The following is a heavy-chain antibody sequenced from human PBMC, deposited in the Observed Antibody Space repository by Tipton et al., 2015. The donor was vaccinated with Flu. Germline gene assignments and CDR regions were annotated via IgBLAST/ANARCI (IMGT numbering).Heavy chain of an antibody. CDR1: GYTFTSYD. CDR3: VRGRIAVAGTGVSVY. Sequence: VQLVQSGAEVKKPGASVKVSCKASGYTFTSYDINWVRQATGQGLEWMGWMNPNSGNTGYAQKFQGRVTMTRNTSISTAYMELRGLGSQASAVYFWVRGRIAVAGTGVSVYWVQGSLATVSS. V-gene: IGHV1-8*01. D-gene: IGHD6-19*01. CDR2: MNPNSGNT. J-gene: IGHJ4*02.